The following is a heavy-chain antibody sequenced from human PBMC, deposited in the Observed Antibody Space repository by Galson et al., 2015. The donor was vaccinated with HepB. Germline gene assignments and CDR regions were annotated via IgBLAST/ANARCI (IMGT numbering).Heavy chain of an antibody. D-gene: IGHD6-13*01. V-gene: IGHV3-64D*06. J-gene: IGHJ5*02. CDR3: VKCSWSSWDRYNWFDP. CDR1: GFTFSSYA. Sequence: SLRLSCAASGFTFSSYAMHWVRQAPGKGLEYVSAISSNGGSTYYADSVKGRFTISRDNSKNTLYLQMSSLRAEDTAVYYCVKCSWSSWDRYNWFDPWGQGTLVTVSS. CDR2: ISSNGGST.